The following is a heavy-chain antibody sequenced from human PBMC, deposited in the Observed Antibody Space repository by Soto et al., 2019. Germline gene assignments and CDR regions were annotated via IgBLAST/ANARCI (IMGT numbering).Heavy chain of an antibody. CDR2: MNPNSGNT. CDR1: GYTFTRYD. D-gene: IGHD3-9*01. CDR3: ARGYYDILIGYYPPDY. Sequence: ASVKVSCKASGYTFTRYDINWVRQATGQGLEWMGWMNPNSGNTGYAQKFQGRVTMTRNNSISTADMELSSLRSEDTAVYYCARGYYDILIGYYPPDYWGQGTLVTVSS. J-gene: IGHJ4*02. V-gene: IGHV1-8*01.